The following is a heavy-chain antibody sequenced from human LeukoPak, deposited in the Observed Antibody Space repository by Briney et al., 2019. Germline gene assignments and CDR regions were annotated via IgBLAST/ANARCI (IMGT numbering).Heavy chain of an antibody. CDR3: AKDIAVALSGHFDY. CDR1: GFTFSSYG. V-gene: IGHV3-30*02. D-gene: IGHD6-19*01. Sequence: GGSLRLSCAASGFTFSSYGMHWVRQAPGKGLEWVAFVRYDGSNKYYADSVKGRFTISRDNSKNTLYLQMNSLRAEDTAVYYCAKDIAVALSGHFDYWGQGTLVTVSS. J-gene: IGHJ4*02. CDR2: VRYDGSNK.